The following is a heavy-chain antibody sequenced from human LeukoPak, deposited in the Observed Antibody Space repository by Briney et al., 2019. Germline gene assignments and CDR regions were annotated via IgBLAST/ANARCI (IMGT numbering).Heavy chain of an antibody. CDR3: ARSIQGSSGWDNWFDP. J-gene: IGHJ5*02. Sequence: ASVKVSCKASGYTLRSYGITWVRQAPGQGLEWMGIINPSGGSTSYAQKFQGRVTMTRDTSTSTVYMELSSLRSEDTAVYYCARSIQGSSGWDNWFDPWGQGTLVTVSS. V-gene: IGHV1-46*01. CDR2: INPSGGST. D-gene: IGHD6-19*01. CDR1: GYTLRSYG.